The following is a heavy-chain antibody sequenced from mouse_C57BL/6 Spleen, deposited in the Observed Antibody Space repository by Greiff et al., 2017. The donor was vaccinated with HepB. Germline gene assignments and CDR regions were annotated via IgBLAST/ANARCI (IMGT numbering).Heavy chain of an antibody. J-gene: IGHJ4*01. CDR3: TREDDSYAMDY. V-gene: IGHV5-9-1*02. CDR2: ISSGGDYI. CDR1: GFTFSSYA. Sequence: EVKVVESGEGLVKPGGSLKLSCAASGFTFSSYAMSWVRQTPEKRLEWVAYISSGGDYIYYADTVKGRFTISRDNARNTLYLQMSSLKSEDTAMYYCTREDDSYAMDYWGQGTSVTVSS.